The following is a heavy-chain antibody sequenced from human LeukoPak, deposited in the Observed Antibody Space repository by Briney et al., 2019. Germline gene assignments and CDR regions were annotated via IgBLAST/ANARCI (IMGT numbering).Heavy chain of an antibody. CDR3: ARDVGPKEPAFQI. J-gene: IGHJ3*02. V-gene: IGHV1-69*13. CDR1: GDTSNFA. CDR2: IVPFFGAA. Sequence: ASVKVSCKASGDTSNFAINWGRQAPGQGLEWMGDIVPFFGAANYAQKFHGRLTITADESTSIAYMELSSLTSEDTALYFCARDVGPKEPAFQIWGQGTLIIVSS. D-gene: IGHD1-14*01.